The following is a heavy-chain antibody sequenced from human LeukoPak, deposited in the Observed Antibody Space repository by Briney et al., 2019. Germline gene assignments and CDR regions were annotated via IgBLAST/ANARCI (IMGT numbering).Heavy chain of an antibody. J-gene: IGHJ3*02. CDR1: GGTFRTFA. V-gene: IGHV1-2*02. D-gene: IGHD2-2*01. Sequence: GASVKVSCKASGGTFRTFAISWVRQAPGQGLEWMGWINPNSGGTNSAQKFQGRVSMTRDTSISTAYMELSRLRSDDTAVYYCARDRNVFIPSAPRDHDAFDIWGQGTMVTVSS. CDR2: INPNSGGT. CDR3: ARDRNVFIPSAPRDHDAFDI.